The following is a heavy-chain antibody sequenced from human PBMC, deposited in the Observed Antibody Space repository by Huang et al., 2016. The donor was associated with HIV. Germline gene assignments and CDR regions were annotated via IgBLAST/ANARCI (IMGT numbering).Heavy chain of an antibody. V-gene: IGHV3-49*03. J-gene: IGHJ6*03. D-gene: IGHD4-17*01. Sequence: QLVESGGDSVQSGRSLRLSCRGSGFIFNDFAINWFRQSPGKGLEGIGFVRRKAFGGASKSAPSVKDRFTVSRDEAKKVAFLQMDNLQFDDTAIYYCSPSGDDYFYFYMDVWGNGTTVIVS. CDR3: SPSGDDYFYFYMDV. CDR2: VRRKAFGGAS. CDR1: GFIFNDFA.